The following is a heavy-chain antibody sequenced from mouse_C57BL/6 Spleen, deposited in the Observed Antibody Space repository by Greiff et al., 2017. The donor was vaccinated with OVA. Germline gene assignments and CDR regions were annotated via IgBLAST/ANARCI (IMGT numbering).Heavy chain of an antibody. D-gene: IGHD1-1*01. Sequence: QVQLQQSGAELVKPGASVKISCKASGYAFSSYWMNWVKQRPGKGLEWIGQIYPGDGDTNYNGKFKGKATLTADKSSSTAYMQLSSLTSEDSAVYFCARDGGITTVVEDYAMDYWGQGTSVTVSS. J-gene: IGHJ4*01. CDR1: GYAFSSYW. CDR2: IYPGDGDT. CDR3: ARDGGITTVVEDYAMDY. V-gene: IGHV1-80*01.